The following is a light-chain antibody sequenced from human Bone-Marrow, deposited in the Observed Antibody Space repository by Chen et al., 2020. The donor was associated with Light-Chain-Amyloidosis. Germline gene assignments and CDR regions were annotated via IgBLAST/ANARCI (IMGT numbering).Light chain of an antibody. CDR2: AVS. V-gene: IGLV2-14*01. CDR3: RSFTSSSAYV. CDR1: SGDVGTYNY. J-gene: IGLJ1*01. Sequence: SALTQPASVSGSPGQSITISCTGTSGDVGTYNYVSWYQQHPGKAPKVMIYAVSNRPSGVSNRFSGSKSGNTASLTIAELQAEDEADYYCRSFTSSSAYVFGPGTKVTVL.